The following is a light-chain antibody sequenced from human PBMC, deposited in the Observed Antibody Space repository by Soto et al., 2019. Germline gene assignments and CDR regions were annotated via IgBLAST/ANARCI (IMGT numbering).Light chain of an antibody. CDR1: HSVNNDY. CDR3: QQYDTSLPYT. Sequence: EIVLTQSPGTLSLSPGYRATLSCEASHSVNNDYLAWDQHKHGQAPMLLIYGASSRATGITDRFSGSGSVTDFNLTISRLEPEDFAVYYCQQYDTSLPYTFGGGTKVEIK. V-gene: IGKV3-20*01. J-gene: IGKJ4*01. CDR2: GAS.